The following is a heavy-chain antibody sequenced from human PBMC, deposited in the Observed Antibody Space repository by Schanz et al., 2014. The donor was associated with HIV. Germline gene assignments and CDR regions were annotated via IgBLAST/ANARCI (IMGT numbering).Heavy chain of an antibody. CDR2: IRSKANNYAT. J-gene: IGHJ6*02. Sequence: EVQLVESGGGLVQPGGSLKLSCAASGFTFSGSAMHWVRQASGKGLEWVGRIRSKANNYATAYAASVKGRFTISRDDSKNTAYLQMNSLRTEDTAVYYCARETVNYYYGMDVWGQGTTVTVSS. V-gene: IGHV3-73*02. CDR3: ARETVNYYYGMDV. D-gene: IGHD4-4*01. CDR1: GFTFSGSA.